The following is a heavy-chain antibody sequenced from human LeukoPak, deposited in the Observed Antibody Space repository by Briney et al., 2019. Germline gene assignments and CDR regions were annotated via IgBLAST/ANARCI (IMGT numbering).Heavy chain of an antibody. Sequence: SETLSLACAVYGGSFSGYYWSWLRQPPGKGLEWIGEINHSGSTNYNPSLKSRVTISVDKSKNQFSLKLSSVTAADTAVYYCARVDYYDSSGSLGDYWGQGTLVTVSS. CDR2: INHSGST. V-gene: IGHV4-34*01. J-gene: IGHJ4*02. CDR1: GGSFSGYY. CDR3: ARVDYYDSSGSLGDY. D-gene: IGHD3-22*01.